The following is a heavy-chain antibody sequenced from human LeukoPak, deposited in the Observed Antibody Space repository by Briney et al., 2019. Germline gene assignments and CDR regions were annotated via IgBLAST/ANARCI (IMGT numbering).Heavy chain of an antibody. J-gene: IGHJ4*02. D-gene: IGHD3-22*01. CDR3: ARGSPPRRNYDSSGYYYIDY. V-gene: IGHV1-18*01. CDR1: GYTFTSYG. CDR2: ISAYNGNT. Sequence: ASVKVSCKASGYTFTSYGISWVRQAPGQGLEWMGWISAYNGNTHYAQKLQGRVTMTTDTSTSTVYMELRSLRSDDTAVYYCARGSPPRRNYDSSGYYYIDYWGQGTLVTVSS.